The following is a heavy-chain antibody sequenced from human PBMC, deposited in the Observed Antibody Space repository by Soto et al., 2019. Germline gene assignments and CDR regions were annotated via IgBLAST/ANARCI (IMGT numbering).Heavy chain of an antibody. V-gene: IGHV3-23*01. Sequence: PGGSLRLSCEGSGFTVSSHAMTWIRQAPGKGPEWVSTVTADGGTYYADSVKGRFAMSRDTSENTLYLEMSSLRAEDTAVYYCARDQRGYNYGFRFDLWGQGILVTVSS. CDR3: ARDQRGYNYGFRFDL. CDR1: GFTVSSHA. D-gene: IGHD5-18*01. CDR2: VTADGGT. J-gene: IGHJ5*02.